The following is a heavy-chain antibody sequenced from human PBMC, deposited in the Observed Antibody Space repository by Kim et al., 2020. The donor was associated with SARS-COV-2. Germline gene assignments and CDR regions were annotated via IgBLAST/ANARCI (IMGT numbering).Heavy chain of an antibody. CDR3: ARHMIVVVITVHPPPFDI. V-gene: IGHV4-39*01. Sequence: KRRVTISVDTSKNQFSLKLSSVTAADTAVYYCARHMIVVVITVHPPPFDIWGQGTMVTVSS. J-gene: IGHJ3*02. D-gene: IGHD3-22*01.